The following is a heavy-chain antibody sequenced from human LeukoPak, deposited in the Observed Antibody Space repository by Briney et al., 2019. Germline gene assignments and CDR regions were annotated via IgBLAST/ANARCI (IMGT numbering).Heavy chain of an antibody. Sequence: PGGSLRLSCAASGFSFSSFAMTWVRQAPGKGLEWVSSITGGHYPTYNTDSVKGRFTISRDNSKNTLHLQMNSLRADDTAVYYCTQDPNGDYVGAFDPWGQGTPVTVSS. CDR1: GFSFSSFA. CDR3: TQDPNGDYVGAFDP. J-gene: IGHJ5*02. D-gene: IGHD4-17*01. CDR2: ITGGHYPT. V-gene: IGHV3-23*01.